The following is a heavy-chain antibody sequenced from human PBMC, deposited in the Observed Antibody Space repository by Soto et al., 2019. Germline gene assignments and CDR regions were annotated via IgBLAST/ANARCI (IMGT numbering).Heavy chain of an antibody. D-gene: IGHD3-9*01. CDR2: INPNSGGT. CDR1: GYTFTGYY. Sequence: ASVQVSCKASGYTFTGYYMHWVRQAPGQGLEWMGWINPNSGGTNYAQKFQGWVTMTRDTSISTAYMELSRLRSDDTAVYYCARVGWTGYPYYYGMDVWGQGTTVTVSS. J-gene: IGHJ6*02. V-gene: IGHV1-2*04. CDR3: ARVGWTGYPYYYGMDV.